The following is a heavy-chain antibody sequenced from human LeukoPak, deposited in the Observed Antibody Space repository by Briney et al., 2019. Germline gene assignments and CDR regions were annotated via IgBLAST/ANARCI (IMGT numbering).Heavy chain of an antibody. Sequence: GGSLRLSCAVSQFTVSSNYMSWVRQAPGKGLEWVSVIYGGGSTYYADSVKGRFTISRDSSKNTLYLQMNSLRAEDTAVYFCARRKVLSVARALDHWGQGTLVTVSS. CDR1: QFTVSSNY. CDR2: IYGGGST. CDR3: ARRKVLSVARALDH. V-gene: IGHV3-66*01. J-gene: IGHJ1*01. D-gene: IGHD2-15*01.